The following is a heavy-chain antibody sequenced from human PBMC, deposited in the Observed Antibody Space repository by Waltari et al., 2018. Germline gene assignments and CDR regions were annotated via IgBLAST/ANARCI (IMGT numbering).Heavy chain of an antibody. CDR1: GFPFSSDT. D-gene: IGHD2-21*02. CDR2: ITSGGNFI. V-gene: IGHV3-21*01. J-gene: IGHJ4*02. Sequence: EVQLVESGGGLVKPGWSMGLSCAASGFPFSSDTMMWVRQAPGKGLEWVSSITSGGNFIYYADSVKGRFTISRDNAKNSLYLQMSSLRAEDTAVYYCTRVAYCGGDCSGDYWGQGSLVTVSS. CDR3: TRVAYCGGDCSGDY.